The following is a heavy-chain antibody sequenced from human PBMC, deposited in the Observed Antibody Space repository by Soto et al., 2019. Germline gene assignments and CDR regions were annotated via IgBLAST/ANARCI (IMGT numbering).Heavy chain of an antibody. J-gene: IGHJ4*02. V-gene: IGHV4-28*01. D-gene: IGHD3-10*01. CDR2: IYYSGST. Sequence: SETLSLTCAVSGYSISSSNWWGWIGQPKGKGMEWIGYIYYSGSTYYNPSLKSRVTMSVDTSKNQFSLKLSSVTAVDTAVYYCARTGGSGSSIGFDYWGQGTLVTVSS. CDR3: ARTGGSGSSIGFDY. CDR1: GYSISSSNW.